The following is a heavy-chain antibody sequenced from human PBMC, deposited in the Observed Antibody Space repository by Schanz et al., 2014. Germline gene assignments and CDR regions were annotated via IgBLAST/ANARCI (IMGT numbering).Heavy chain of an antibody. Sequence: EVQLVESGGGLVKPGGSLRLSCAASGFTFNNFNMNWVRQAPGKGLEWVSSISSSGSTRYYADSVKGRFTISRDNSKNTLYLQMNSLRAEDTAVYYCAREDGSATSCYFRYWGQGTLVTVSS. CDR3: AREDGSATSCYFRY. D-gene: IGHD6-19*01. CDR2: ISSSGSTR. V-gene: IGHV3-21*01. J-gene: IGHJ4*02. CDR1: GFTFNNFN.